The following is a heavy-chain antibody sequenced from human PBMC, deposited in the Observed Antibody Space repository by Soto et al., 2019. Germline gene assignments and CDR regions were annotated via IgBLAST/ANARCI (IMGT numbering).Heavy chain of an antibody. CDR3: AKDGGKDGYFGNWFDP. J-gene: IGHJ5*02. Sequence: SLKVSCKSSGYTFTSYGISWVRQAPGQGLEWLGRIIPIFGSANCAQKFQGRVTITADESTTTAYMELSSLRSDDTAVYYCAKDGGKDGYFGNWFDPWGQGTLVTVSS. V-gene: IGHV1-69*13. D-gene: IGHD5-12*01. CDR2: IIPIFGSA. CDR1: GYTFTSYG.